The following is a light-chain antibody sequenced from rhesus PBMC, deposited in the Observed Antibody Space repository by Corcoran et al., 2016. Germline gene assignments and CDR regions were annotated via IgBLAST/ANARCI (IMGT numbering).Light chain of an antibody. CDR2: EVS. J-gene: IGKJ4*01. CDR1: QSLLDSEDGSTS. CDR3: MQYTHIPLT. V-gene: IGKV2-86*01. Sequence: EIVLTQTPLSLPVPPGEPASISCRSSQSLLDSEDGSTSLDWYLQKPGQSPPPLLYEVSNRASGVPDRFSGSGSNTDFTLKISRVEAEDVGVYYCMQYTHIPLTFGGGTKVDLK.